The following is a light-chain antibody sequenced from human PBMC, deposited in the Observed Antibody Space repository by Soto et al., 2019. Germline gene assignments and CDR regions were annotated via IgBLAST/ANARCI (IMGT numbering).Light chain of an antibody. CDR2: EVS. V-gene: IGLV2-14*01. Sequence: QSALTQPASVSGSPGQSITISCTGTSSDVGGYKYVSWYQQHRGKAPKLMIYEVSNRPSGVSNRFSGSKSGNTASLTISGLQAEDEADYYCSSYTSSSADVVFGGGTKVTVL. J-gene: IGLJ2*01. CDR3: SSYTSSSADVV. CDR1: SSDVGGYKY.